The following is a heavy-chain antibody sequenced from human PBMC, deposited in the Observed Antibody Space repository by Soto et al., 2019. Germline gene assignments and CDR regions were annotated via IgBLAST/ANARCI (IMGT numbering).Heavy chain of an antibody. CDR3: ERMKRNYYDWYYFDY. CDR2: IFSNDEK. D-gene: IGHD3-22*01. V-gene: IGHV2-26*01. CDR1: GFSLSNARMG. J-gene: IGHJ4*02. Sequence: QVTLKESGPVLVKPTETLTLTCTVSGFSLSNARMGVSWIRQPPGKALEWLAHIFSNDEKSYSTSLKSRLTISKDTSKSHVVLTMTNMDPVDTGTYYCERMKRNYYDWYYFDYWGQGTLVTVSS.